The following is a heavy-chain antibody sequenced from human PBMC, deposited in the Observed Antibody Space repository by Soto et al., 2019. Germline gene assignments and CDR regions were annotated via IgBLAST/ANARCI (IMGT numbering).Heavy chain of an antibody. CDR1: GGTFSSYA. CDR3: AREIGNSGYEDTTARRFDY. Sequence: GASVKVSCKASGGTFSSYAISWVRQAPGQGLEWMGGIIPIFGTANYAQKFQGRVTITADESTSTAYMELSSLRSEDTAVYYCAREIGNSGYEDTTARRFDYWGQGTLVTVSS. CDR2: IIPIFGTA. J-gene: IGHJ4*02. D-gene: IGHD5-12*01. V-gene: IGHV1-69*13.